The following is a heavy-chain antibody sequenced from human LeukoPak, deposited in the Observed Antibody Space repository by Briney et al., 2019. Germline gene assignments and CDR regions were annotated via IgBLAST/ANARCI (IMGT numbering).Heavy chain of an antibody. CDR2: ISSSSYI. CDR1: GFTLSSYS. J-gene: IGHJ4*02. Sequence: GGSLRLSCAASGFTLSSYSMNWVRQAPGKGLEWVSSISSSSYIYYADSVKGRFTISRDNAKNSLYLQMNSLRAEDTAVYYCARDPIVVVTAGGYFDYWGQGTLVTVSS. D-gene: IGHD2-21*02. CDR3: ARDPIVVVTAGGYFDY. V-gene: IGHV3-21*01.